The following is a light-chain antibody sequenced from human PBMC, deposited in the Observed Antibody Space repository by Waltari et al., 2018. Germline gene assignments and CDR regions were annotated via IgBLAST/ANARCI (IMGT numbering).Light chain of an antibody. CDR1: QTISNY. CDR3: QQSFSTPVYT. Sequence: DIQTTQSPSSLSASVGDRVTITCRASQTISNYLNWYQQKPGKAPKLLISSASSLRSGVPSRFSGSGSGTDFTLTISSLQPEDFATYYCQQSFSTPVYTFGQGTKVEIK. J-gene: IGKJ2*01. V-gene: IGKV1-39*01. CDR2: SAS.